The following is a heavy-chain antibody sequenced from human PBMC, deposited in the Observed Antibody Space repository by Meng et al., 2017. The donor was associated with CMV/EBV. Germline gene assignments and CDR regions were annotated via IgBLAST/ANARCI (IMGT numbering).Heavy chain of an antibody. CDR3: ARDSLYGGYYYGMDV. D-gene: IGHD2/OR15-2a*01. Sequence: GESLKISRAASGFTFSSYSMNWVRQAPGKGLEWVSSISSSSSYIYYADSVKGRFTISRDNAKNSLYLQMNSLRAEDTAVYYCARDSLYGGYYYGMDVWGQGTTVTVSS. CDR1: GFTFSSYS. J-gene: IGHJ6*02. V-gene: IGHV3-21*01. CDR2: ISSSSSYI.